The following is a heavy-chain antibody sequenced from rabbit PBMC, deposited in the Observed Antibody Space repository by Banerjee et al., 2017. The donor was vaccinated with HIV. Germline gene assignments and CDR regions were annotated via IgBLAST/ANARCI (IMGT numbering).Heavy chain of an antibody. CDR3: ARDLAGVIGWNFNL. CDR1: GFDFNNYY. V-gene: IGHV1S40*01. Sequence: QSLEESGGDLVKPGASLTLTCTASGFDFNNYYMCWVRQAPGKGLEWIACIYNGDGSTYYASWAKGRFTISKASSTTVTLQMTSLTVADTATYFCARDLAGVIGWNFNLWGQGTLVTVS. J-gene: IGHJ4*01. CDR2: IYNGDGST. D-gene: IGHD4-1*01.